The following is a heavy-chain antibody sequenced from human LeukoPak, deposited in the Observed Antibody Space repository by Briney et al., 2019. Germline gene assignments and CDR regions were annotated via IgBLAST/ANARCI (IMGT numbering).Heavy chain of an antibody. Sequence: PGGSLRLSCVASGFTFSNYALHWVRQAPGKGLEWVAFIRYDGSNKYYADSVKGRFTISRDNSKNTLYLQMNSLRAEDTAVYYCAKDFFARWLQLPYYYYYMDVWGKGTTVTISS. D-gene: IGHD5-24*01. J-gene: IGHJ6*03. CDR1: GFTFSNYA. CDR3: AKDFFARWLQLPYYYYYMDV. CDR2: IRYDGSNK. V-gene: IGHV3-30*02.